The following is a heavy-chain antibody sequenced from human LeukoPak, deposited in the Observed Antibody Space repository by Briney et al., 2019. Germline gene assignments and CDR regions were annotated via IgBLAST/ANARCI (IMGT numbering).Heavy chain of an antibody. CDR3: TRDLTDHGDYEAYYFDY. CDR1: GFTFGDYA. Sequence: PGGSLRLSCTASGFTFGDYAMSWVRQAPGKGLEGVGFIRSKAYGGTTEYAASVKGRFTISRDDSKSIAYLQMNSLKTEDTAVYYCTRDLTDHGDYEAYYFDYWGQGTLVTVSS. CDR2: IRSKAYGGTT. D-gene: IGHD4-17*01. J-gene: IGHJ4*02. V-gene: IGHV3-49*04.